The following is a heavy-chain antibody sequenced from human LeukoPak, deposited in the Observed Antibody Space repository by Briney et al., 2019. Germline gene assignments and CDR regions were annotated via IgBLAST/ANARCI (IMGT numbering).Heavy chain of an antibody. Sequence: GASVKVSCKASGYTFTGYYMHWVRQAPGQGLEWMGWINPNSGGTNYAQKFQGRVTMTRDTSISTAYMELSRLRSDDTAVYYCAGPSPGFSSSWSYYYYGMDVWGQGTTVTVSS. D-gene: IGHD6-13*01. CDR3: AGPSPGFSSSWSYYYYGMDV. V-gene: IGHV1-2*02. CDR1: GYTFTGYY. CDR2: INPNSGGT. J-gene: IGHJ6*02.